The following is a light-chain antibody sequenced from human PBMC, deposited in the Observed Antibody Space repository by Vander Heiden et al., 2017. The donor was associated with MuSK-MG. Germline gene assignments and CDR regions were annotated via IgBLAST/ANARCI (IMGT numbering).Light chain of an antibody. V-gene: IGKV1-33*01. CDR3: QQYDNLPLT. CDR2: DAS. J-gene: IGKJ4*01. CDR1: QDISNY. Sequence: DIQMTQSPSSLFASVGDRVTITCQASQDISNYLNWYQQKPGKAPRLLIYDASNLDRGVPSRFSGGGYGTDFTFTISSLQPEDVATYYCQQYDNLPLTFGGGTNVEIK.